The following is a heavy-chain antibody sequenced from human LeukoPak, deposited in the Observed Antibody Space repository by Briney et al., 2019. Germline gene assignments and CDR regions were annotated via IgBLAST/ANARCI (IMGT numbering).Heavy chain of an antibody. V-gene: IGHV3-49*04. Sequence: GRSLRLSCTASGFTFGDYAMSWVRQAPGKGLEWVGFIRSKAYGGTTEYAASVKGRFTISRDDSKSIAYLQMNSLKTEDTAVYYCTTLGRWYCSSTSCYTLDYWGQGTLVTVSS. CDR3: TTLGRWYCSSTSCYTLDY. D-gene: IGHD2-2*02. CDR1: GFTFGDYA. CDR2: IRSKAYGGTT. J-gene: IGHJ4*02.